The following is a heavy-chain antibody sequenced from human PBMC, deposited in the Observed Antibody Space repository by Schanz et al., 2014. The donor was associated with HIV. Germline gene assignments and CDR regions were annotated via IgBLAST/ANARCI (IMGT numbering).Heavy chain of an antibody. J-gene: IGHJ5*02. D-gene: IGHD3-3*01. Sequence: QVQLQESGPGLVKPSQTLSLTCTVSGGSISSGHYYLNWIRQHPGKGLEWIGYTYHSGITNYNPSLKSRVSISVDTSENQFSLKLSSVTAADTAVYYCARSRTGVVTDNNWFDPWGQGTLVTVSS. CDR1: GGSISSGHYY. CDR2: TYHSGIT. CDR3: ARSRTGVVTDNNWFDP. V-gene: IGHV4-31*03.